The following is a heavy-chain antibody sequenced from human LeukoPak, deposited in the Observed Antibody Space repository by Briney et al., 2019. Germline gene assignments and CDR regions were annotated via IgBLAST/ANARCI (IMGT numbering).Heavy chain of an antibody. CDR3: ARGSYSGSYYLFWFDP. Sequence: SETLSLTCTVSGGSINSGRYYWSWIRQPAGKGLEWIGRIYTSGSTNYNPSLKSRVTMSVDTSKNQFSLKLSSVTAADTAVYYCARGSYSGSYYLFWFDPWGQGTLVTVSS. CDR2: IYTSGST. CDR1: GGSINSGRYY. J-gene: IGHJ5*02. V-gene: IGHV4-61*02. D-gene: IGHD1-26*01.